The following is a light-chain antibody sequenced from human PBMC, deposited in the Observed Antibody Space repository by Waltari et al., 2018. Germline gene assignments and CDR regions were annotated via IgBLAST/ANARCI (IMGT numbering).Light chain of an antibody. CDR3: QQYNSYSLLS. CDR1: QSISNW. V-gene: IGKV1-5*03. J-gene: IGKJ4*01. CDR2: KSS. Sequence: DIQMTQSPSTLSASVGDRVIISCRASQSISNWLACYQQRPGKAPKLLVYKSSPLESGVPSRFSDSGSGTEFTLTISRLQPEDFATYYCQQYNSYSLLSFGGGTKVEIK.